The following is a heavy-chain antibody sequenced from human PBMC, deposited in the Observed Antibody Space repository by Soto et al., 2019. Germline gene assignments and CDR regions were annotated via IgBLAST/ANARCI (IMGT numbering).Heavy chain of an antibody. D-gene: IGHD1-26*01. CDR2: ISYDGSNK. J-gene: IGHJ3*02. CDR1: GFTFSSYG. Sequence: QVQLVESGGGVVQPGRSLRLSCAASGFTFSSYGMHWVRQAPGKGLEWVAVISYDGSNKYYADSVKGRFTISRDNSKNTLYLQRNSLRAEDTAVYYCAKDFLPRSGRDAFDIWGQGIMVTVSS. V-gene: IGHV3-30*18. CDR3: AKDFLPRSGRDAFDI.